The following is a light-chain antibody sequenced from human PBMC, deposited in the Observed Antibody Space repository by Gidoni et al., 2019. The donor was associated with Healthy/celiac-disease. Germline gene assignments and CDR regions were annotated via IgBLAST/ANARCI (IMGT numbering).Light chain of an antibody. CDR3: QQYNNWPPWT. CDR1: QSVRTN. Sequence: IVMTQSPATLSVSPGERATLACRASQSVRTNLAWYQQKPGQAPRLLIYGAPTRATGIPARFSGSGSGTEFTLTISSLQSEDFAVYYCQQYNNWPPWTFGQGTKVEIK. V-gene: IGKV3-15*01. J-gene: IGKJ1*01. CDR2: GAP.